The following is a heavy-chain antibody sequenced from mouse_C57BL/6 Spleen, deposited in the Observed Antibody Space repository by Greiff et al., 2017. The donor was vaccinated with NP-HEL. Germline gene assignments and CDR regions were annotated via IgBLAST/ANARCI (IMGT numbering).Heavy chain of an antibody. J-gene: IGHJ4*01. V-gene: IGHV1-18*01. D-gene: IGHD1-1*01. CDR1: GYTFTDYN. CDR3: AMYYYGAMDY. Sequence: EVQLQQSGPELVKLGASVKIPCKASGYTFTDYNMDWVKQSHGKSLEWIGDINPNNGGTIYNQKFKGKARLTVDKSSSTAYMELRSLTSEDTAVYYWAMYYYGAMDYWGRGTSVTVSS. CDR2: INPNNGGT.